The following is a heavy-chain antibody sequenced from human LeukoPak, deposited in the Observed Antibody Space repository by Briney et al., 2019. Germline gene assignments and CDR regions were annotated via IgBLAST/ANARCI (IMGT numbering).Heavy chain of an antibody. CDR2: ISSSGGST. CDR3: AKFRYADYYDSSGYFPYDWFDP. V-gene: IGHV3-23*01. D-gene: IGHD3-22*01. J-gene: IGHJ5*02. Sequence: GGSLRLSCAASGFTFSSYAMSWVRQAPGKGLEWVSAISSSGGSTNYADSVKGRFTISRDNSKNTLYLQMNSLRAEDTAVYYCAKFRYADYYDSSGYFPYDWFDPWGQGTLVTVSS. CDR1: GFTFSSYA.